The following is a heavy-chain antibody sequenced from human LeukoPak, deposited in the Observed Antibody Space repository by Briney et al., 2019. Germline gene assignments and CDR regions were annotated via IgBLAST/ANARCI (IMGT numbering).Heavy chain of an antibody. CDR2: INPNSGGT. CDR1: GYTFTDYY. V-gene: IGHV1-2*02. Sequence: ASVKVSCKASGYTFTDYYMHWVRQAPGQGLEWMGWINPNSGGTNYAQKFQGRVTMTRDTSISTAYMELSRLRYDDTAVYYCARGPSGSYSDHYYYGMDVWGQGTTVTVSS. CDR3: ARGPSGSYSDHYYYGMDV. D-gene: IGHD1-26*01. J-gene: IGHJ6*02.